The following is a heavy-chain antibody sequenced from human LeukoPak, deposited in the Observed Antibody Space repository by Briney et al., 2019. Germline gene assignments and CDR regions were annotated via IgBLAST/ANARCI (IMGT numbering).Heavy chain of an antibody. J-gene: IGHJ4*01. CDR3: ATDLGSSWIY. Sequence: ASVKVSCKASGYTLTGYYLHWVRQAPGQGLEWMGWINPNSGGTNYAQKFQGRVTMTRDTSISTAYMELSRLSSDDTAVYYCATDLGSSWIYWGQGTLVTVSS. CDR1: GYTLTGYY. CDR2: INPNSGGT. V-gene: IGHV1-2*02. D-gene: IGHD6-13*01.